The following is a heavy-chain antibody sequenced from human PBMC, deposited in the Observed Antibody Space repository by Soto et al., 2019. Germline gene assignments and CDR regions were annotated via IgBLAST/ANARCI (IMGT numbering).Heavy chain of an antibody. CDR1: GGSISRGGYY. D-gene: IGHD2-21*02. CDR2: IYYSGST. J-gene: IGHJ3*02. Sequence: QVQLQESGPGLVKPSQTLSLTCTVSGGSISRGGYYWSWIRQHPGKGLEWIGYIYYSGSTYYNPSHKGRVTLSGDTSRIRFCLKLSSVTAADTAVYYCELEGGGGDPEHAFPIWGGGTMVTDSS. CDR3: ELEGGGGDPEHAFPI. V-gene: IGHV4-31*03.